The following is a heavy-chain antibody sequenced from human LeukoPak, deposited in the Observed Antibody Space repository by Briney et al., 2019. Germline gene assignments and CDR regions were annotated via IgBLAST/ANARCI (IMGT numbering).Heavy chain of an antibody. V-gene: IGHV3-23*01. Sequence: QPGGSLRLSCAASGFTFSSYEINWVRQAPGKGLEWVSAISGSGGSTYYADSVKGRLTISRDNSKNTLYLQMNSLRAEDTAVYYCAKDYDFWSGYHFRWGQGTLVTVSS. J-gene: IGHJ4*02. CDR1: GFTFSSYE. D-gene: IGHD3-3*01. CDR2: ISGSGGST. CDR3: AKDYDFWSGYHFR.